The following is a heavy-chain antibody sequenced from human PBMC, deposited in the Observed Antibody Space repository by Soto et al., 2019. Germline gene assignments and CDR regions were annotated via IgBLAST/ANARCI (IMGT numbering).Heavy chain of an antibody. Sequence: PGGSLRLSCAASGFTFSSYWMHWVRQAPGKGLVWVSRINSDGSSTSYADSVKGRFTISRDNAKNTLYLQMNSLRAEDTAVYYCARVSGGWDNIDYWGQGTLVTVSS. CDR1: GFTFSSYW. V-gene: IGHV3-74*01. CDR3: ARVSGGWDNIDY. CDR2: INSDGSST. D-gene: IGHD6-19*01. J-gene: IGHJ4*02.